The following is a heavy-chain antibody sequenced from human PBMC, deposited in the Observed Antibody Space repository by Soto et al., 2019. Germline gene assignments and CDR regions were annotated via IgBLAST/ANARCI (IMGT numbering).Heavy chain of an antibody. CDR1: GDSISIYY. CDR2: IYYSGST. V-gene: IGHV4-59*08. J-gene: IGHJ3*02. CDR3: ARYTGTYDAFDI. D-gene: IGHD1-1*01. Sequence: QVQLQESGPGLVKPSETLSLTCTVSGDSISIYYWSWIRQPPGKGLEWIGYIYYSGSTNYNPSLKSRVTISVDTSENQFSLKLSSGTAADTAVYYCARYTGTYDAFDIWGQGTMVTVSS.